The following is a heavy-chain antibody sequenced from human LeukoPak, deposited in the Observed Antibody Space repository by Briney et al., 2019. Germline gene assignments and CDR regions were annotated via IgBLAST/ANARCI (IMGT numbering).Heavy chain of an antibody. Sequence: GRSLRLSCTASGFTFGDYAMSWVRQAPGKGLEWVARIKTKPEGGTTDYAAPVKGRFTISRDDSKNTLFLQMNSLKTEDTAVYYCTSSGSRWDYFDYWGQGTLATVSS. CDR3: TSSGSRWDYFDY. V-gene: IGHV3-15*05. CDR2: IKTKPEGGTT. D-gene: IGHD4-23*01. CDR1: GFTFGDYA. J-gene: IGHJ4*02.